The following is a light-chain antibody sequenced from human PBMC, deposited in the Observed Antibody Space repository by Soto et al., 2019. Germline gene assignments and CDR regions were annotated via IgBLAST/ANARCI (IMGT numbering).Light chain of an antibody. CDR2: GTS. J-gene: IGKJ1*01. V-gene: IGKV3-20*01. CDR1: QNVGSTS. CDR3: QQYNSYRT. Sequence: EIVLTQSPGTLSLSPGESATLSCRASQNVGSTSLAWYQQRPGQVPRLLISGTSTRATGIPDRFTGSGSGTDFTLTIIRLQPEDFAVYYCQQYNSYRTFGQGTKVEIK.